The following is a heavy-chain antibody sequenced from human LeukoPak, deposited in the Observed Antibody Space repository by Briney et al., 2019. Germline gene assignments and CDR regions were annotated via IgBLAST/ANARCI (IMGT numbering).Heavy chain of an antibody. J-gene: IGHJ4*02. V-gene: IGHV1-69*04. CDR3: ARLYYYDSSAVGDY. CDR1: GGTFSSYA. Sequence: SVKVSCKASGGTFSSYAISWVRQAPGQGLEWMGRIIPILGIANYAQKFQGRVTITADESTSTAYMELSSLRSEDTAVYYCARLYYYDSSAVGDYWGQGTLVTVSS. D-gene: IGHD3-22*01. CDR2: IIPILGIA.